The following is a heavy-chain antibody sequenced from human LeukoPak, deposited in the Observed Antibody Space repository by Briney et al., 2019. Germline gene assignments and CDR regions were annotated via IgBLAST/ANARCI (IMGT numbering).Heavy chain of an antibody. D-gene: IGHD2-8*01. V-gene: IGHV4-30-4*01. J-gene: IGHJ5*02. CDR1: GGSISSGDYY. CDR2: IYYSGST. Sequence: PSETLSLTCTVSGGSISSGDYYWSWIRQPPGKGLEWIGYIYYSGSTYYNPSLKSRVTISVDTSKSQFSLKLSSVTAADTAVYYCARVVVLMPGNNWFDPWGQGTLVTVSS. CDR3: ARVVVLMPGNNWFDP.